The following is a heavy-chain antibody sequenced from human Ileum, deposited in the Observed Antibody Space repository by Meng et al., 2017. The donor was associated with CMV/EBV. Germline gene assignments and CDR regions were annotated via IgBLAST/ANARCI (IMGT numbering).Heavy chain of an antibody. CDR3: ARAAARGVPVDL. V-gene: IGHV4-4*07. CDR2: IHPTGTT. J-gene: IGHJ5*02. D-gene: IGHD3-10*01. Sequence: QVQLQESGPRLLQASETLSLTCTVTGGSLTSYYWTWIRQPAGKGLEWIGRIHPTGTTDDNPSLRSRVSMSLDKSKNQFSLKLTSVTAADTAVYYCARAAARGVPVDLWGQGTLVTVSS. CDR1: GGSLTSYY.